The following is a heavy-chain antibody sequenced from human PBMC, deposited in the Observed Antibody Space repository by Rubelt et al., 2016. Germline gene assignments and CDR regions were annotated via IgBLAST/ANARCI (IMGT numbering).Heavy chain of an antibody. CDR1: GFTFSSHD. CDR3: ARDGLWFGEFDY. D-gene: IGHD3-10*01. V-gene: IGHV3-23*01. J-gene: IGHJ4*02. CDR2: TSGSGGST. Sequence: EVQLLESGGGLVQPGGSLRLSCAASGFTFSSHDMSWVRQAPGKGLEWVSGTSGSGGSTYYADSVKGRFTISRDNSKNTLYLQMNSLRAEDTAVYYCARDGLWFGEFDYWGQGTLVTVSS.